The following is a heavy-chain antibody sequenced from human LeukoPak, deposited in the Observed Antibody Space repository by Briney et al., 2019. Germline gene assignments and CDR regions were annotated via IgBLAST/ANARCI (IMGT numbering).Heavy chain of an antibody. CDR2: ISSSSSTI. D-gene: IGHD6-13*01. CDR1: GFTFSSYS. V-gene: IGHV3-48*01. CDR3: ANPLVRSSWLLDY. Sequence: PGGSLRLSCAASGFTFSSYSLNWVRQAPGKGLEWVSYISSSSSTIYYADSVKGRFTISRDNAKNSLYLQMNSLRAEDTAIYYCANPLVRSSWLLDYWGRGTLVTVSS. J-gene: IGHJ4*02.